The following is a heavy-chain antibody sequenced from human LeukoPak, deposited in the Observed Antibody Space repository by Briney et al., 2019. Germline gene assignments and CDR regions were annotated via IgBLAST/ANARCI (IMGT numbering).Heavy chain of an antibody. CDR3: AKDFGPTVVVPAALYYLDY. D-gene: IGHD2-2*01. CDR1: GFTFSSYG. J-gene: IGHJ4*02. Sequence: GGSLRLSCAASGFTFSSYGMHWVRQAPGKGLEWVAFIRYDGSNKYYADSVKGRFTISRDNSKNTLYLQMNSLRAEDTAVYYCAKDFGPTVVVPAALYYLDYWGQGTLVTVSS. V-gene: IGHV3-30*02. CDR2: IRYDGSNK.